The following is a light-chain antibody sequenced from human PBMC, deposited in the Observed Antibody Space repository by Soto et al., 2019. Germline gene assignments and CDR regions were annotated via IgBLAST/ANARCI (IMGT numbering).Light chain of an antibody. CDR2: EVS. CDR1: SSHVGGYNY. V-gene: IGLV2-8*01. Sequence: QSALTQPPSASGSPGQSVTISCTGTSSHVGGYNYVSWYQQHPGKAPKLMISEVSKRPSGVPDRFSGSKSGNTASLTVSGLKAEDEADYYCSSFAGNNNLVFGGGTKLTVL. CDR3: SSFAGNNNLV. J-gene: IGLJ2*01.